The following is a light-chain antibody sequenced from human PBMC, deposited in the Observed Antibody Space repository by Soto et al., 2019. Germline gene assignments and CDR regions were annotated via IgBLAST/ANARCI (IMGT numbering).Light chain of an antibody. Sequence: EIVMTQSPATLPVSPGERATLSCRASQSVSSNLAWYQQKPGQAPRLLIYGASTRATGIPARFSGSGSGTEFTLTISSLQSEDFAVYYCQKYNTWPPLTVCGGTKVEIK. CDR3: QKYNTWPPLT. CDR1: QSVSSN. J-gene: IGKJ4*01. CDR2: GAS. V-gene: IGKV3-15*01.